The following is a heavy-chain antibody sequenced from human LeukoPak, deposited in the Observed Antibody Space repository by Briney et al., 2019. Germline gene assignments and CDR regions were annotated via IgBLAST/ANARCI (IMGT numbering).Heavy chain of an antibody. Sequence: GGSLRLSCAASGFTFSNAWMSWVRQAPGKGLEWVGRIKSKTDGGTTDYAAPVKGRFTISRDDSKNTLYLQMNSLKTEDTAVYYCTTDVGAGTNFDYWGQGTLVIVSS. CDR2: IKSKTDGGTT. D-gene: IGHD2-2*01. V-gene: IGHV3-15*01. J-gene: IGHJ4*02. CDR3: TTDVGAGTNFDY. CDR1: GFTFSNAW.